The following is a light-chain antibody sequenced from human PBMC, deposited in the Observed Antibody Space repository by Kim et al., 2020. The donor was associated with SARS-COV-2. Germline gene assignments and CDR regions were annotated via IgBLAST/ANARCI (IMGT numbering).Light chain of an antibody. CDR1: RSDVGDYNY. J-gene: IGLJ2*01. Sequence: GQSVTISCTGTRSDVGDYNYVSWYQQHPGKAPKLIISEVSKRPSGVPDRFSGSKSGNTASLTVSGLQAEDEADYYCSSYTGSNTLLFGGGTQLTVL. V-gene: IGLV2-8*01. CDR2: EVS. CDR3: SSYTGSNTLL.